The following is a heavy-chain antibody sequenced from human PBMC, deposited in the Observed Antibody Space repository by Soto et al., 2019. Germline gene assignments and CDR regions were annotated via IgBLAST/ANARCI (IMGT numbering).Heavy chain of an antibody. J-gene: IGHJ4*02. CDR2: IYTSGTN. Sequence: LSLTCSVSGGSISNYYWSWIRQPAGKGLEWIGRIYTSGTNNYNPSLKSPVTMSVVTSNNQFPLKLTSVTAADTAVYYGARQTTYSSTRHDYWGQGTLVTAPQ. CDR3: ARQTTYSSTRHDY. CDR1: GGSISNYY. D-gene: IGHD6-13*01. V-gene: IGHV4-4*07.